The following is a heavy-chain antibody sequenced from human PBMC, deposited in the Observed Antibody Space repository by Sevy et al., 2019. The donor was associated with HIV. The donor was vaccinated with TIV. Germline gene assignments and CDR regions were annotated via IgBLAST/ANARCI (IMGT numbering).Heavy chain of an antibody. Sequence: GESLKISCTASGFTFGDHCMSWVRQAPGKGLEWVAFLKSDVYGGTVDHAASVRGRFVISRDDSKTIAYLQMNDLKTEDTGVYYCTRWKAAQSIFDYWGQGALVTVSS. CDR2: LKSDVYGGTV. CDR1: GFTFGDHC. J-gene: IGHJ4*02. V-gene: IGHV3-49*04. D-gene: IGHD6-13*01. CDR3: TRWKAAQSIFDY.